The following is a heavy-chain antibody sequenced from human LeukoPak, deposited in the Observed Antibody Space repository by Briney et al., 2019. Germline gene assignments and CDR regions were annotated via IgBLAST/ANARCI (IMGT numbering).Heavy chain of an antibody. CDR3: AKARYNSLYYFDY. Sequence: GGSLRLSCAASGFTFSSYGMSWVRQAPGKGLEWVSSISSSDGTTYFADSVKGRFTIFRDNSKNTLYLQMNSLRGEDTAVYFCAKARYNSLYYFDYWGQGTLVPVSS. CDR1: GFTFSSYG. D-gene: IGHD6-13*01. J-gene: IGHJ4*02. CDR2: ISSSDGTT. V-gene: IGHV3-23*01.